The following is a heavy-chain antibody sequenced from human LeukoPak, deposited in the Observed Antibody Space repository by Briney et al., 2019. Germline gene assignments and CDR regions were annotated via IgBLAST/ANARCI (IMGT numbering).Heavy chain of an antibody. V-gene: IGHV4-31*03. CDR3: ARHSGGYRSLGAFDI. J-gene: IGHJ3*02. D-gene: IGHD5-12*01. Sequence: PSETLSLTCTVSGGSISSGGYYWSWIRQHPGKGLEWIGYIYYSGSTYYNPSLKSRVTISVDTSKNQFSLKLSSVTAADTAVYYCARHSGGYRSLGAFDIWGQGTMVTVSS. CDR1: GGSISSGGYY. CDR2: IYYSGST.